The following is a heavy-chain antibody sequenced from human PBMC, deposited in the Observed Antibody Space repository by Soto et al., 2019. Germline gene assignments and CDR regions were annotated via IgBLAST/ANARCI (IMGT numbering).Heavy chain of an antibody. CDR3: ARTMDIVLVPAATGFDP. CDR2: IYHSGST. CDR1: GGSISSSNW. J-gene: IGHJ5*02. V-gene: IGHV4-4*02. D-gene: IGHD2-2*03. Sequence: SETLSLTCAVSGGSISSSNWWSWVRQPPGKGLEWIGEIYHSGSTNYNPSLKSRVTISVDTSKNQFSLKLSSVTAADTAVYYCARTMDIVLVPAATGFDPWGQGTLVTVSS.